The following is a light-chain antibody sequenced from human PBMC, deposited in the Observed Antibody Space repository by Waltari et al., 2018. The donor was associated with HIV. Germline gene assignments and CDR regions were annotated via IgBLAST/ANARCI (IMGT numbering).Light chain of an antibody. J-gene: IGKJ4*01. V-gene: IGKV1-9*01. Sequence: DIQLTQSPSFLSASVGDRVTITCRVSQDISTYLAWYQKVPGGTPKLLIYAASTLYTGVPSRFSGSGSGTEFTLTISALQSEDFSTYFCQQLYRYPLSFGGGTKV. CDR2: AAS. CDR1: QDISTY. CDR3: QQLYRYPLS.